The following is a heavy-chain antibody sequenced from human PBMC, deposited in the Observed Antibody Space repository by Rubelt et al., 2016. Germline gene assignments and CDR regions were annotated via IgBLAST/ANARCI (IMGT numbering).Heavy chain of an antibody. CDR3: ARYYYDSSGYVYFDY. V-gene: IGHV1-3*01. CDR1: GYTFTSYA. J-gene: IGHJ4*02. D-gene: IGHD3-22*01. Sequence: QVQLVQSGAEVKKPGASVKVSCKASGYTFTSYAMHWVRQAPGQRLEWMGWINAGNGNTKYSQKFQGSVTSTRDTSASTAYIELSSLRSEDTAVYYCARYYYDSSGYVYFDYWGQGTLVTVSS. CDR2: INAGNGNT.